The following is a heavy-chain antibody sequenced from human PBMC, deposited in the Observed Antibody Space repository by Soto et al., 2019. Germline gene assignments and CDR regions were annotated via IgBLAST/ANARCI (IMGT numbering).Heavy chain of an antibody. CDR1: GGSFSGYY. Sequence: KPSETLSLTCAVCGGSFSGYYWSWIRQPPGKGLEWIGEINHSGSTNYNPSLKSRVTISVDTSKNQFSLKLSSVTAADTAVYYCARTGGVGASFDYWGQGTLVTVSS. V-gene: IGHV4-34*01. CDR3: ARTGGVGASFDY. CDR2: INHSGST. D-gene: IGHD2-8*02. J-gene: IGHJ4*02.